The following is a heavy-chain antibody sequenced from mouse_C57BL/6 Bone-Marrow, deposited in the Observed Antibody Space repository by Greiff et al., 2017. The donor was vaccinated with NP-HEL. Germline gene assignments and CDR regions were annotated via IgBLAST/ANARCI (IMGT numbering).Heavy chain of an antibody. J-gene: IGHJ3*01. CDR3: ARHGGNYAWFAY. Sequence: QVQLNYSFPGLVAPSQRGERTGEVSGFSLTSYGVHWVRQPPGKGLEWLVVIWSDGSTTYNSALKSRLSISKDNSKSQVFLKMNSLQTDDTAMYYCARHGGNYAWFAYWGQGTLVTVSA. D-gene: IGHD1-1*02. CDR1: GFSLTSYG. V-gene: IGHV2-6-1*01. CDR2: IWSDGST.